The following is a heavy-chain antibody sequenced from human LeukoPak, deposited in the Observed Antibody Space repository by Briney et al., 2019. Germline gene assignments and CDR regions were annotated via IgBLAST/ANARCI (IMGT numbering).Heavy chain of an antibody. V-gene: IGHV4-39*07. CDR1: GGSINSANYY. Sequence: PSETLSLTCTVSGGSINSANYYWGWIRQPPGKGLQWIWSIYYSGSAYYSSSLKSRLTISVDTSKNKFSLKLRSVTAADTAVYYCERDSVGATGHDAFDIWGQGTMATVSS. CDR3: ERDSVGATGHDAFDI. CDR2: IYYSGSA. J-gene: IGHJ3*02. D-gene: IGHD1-26*01.